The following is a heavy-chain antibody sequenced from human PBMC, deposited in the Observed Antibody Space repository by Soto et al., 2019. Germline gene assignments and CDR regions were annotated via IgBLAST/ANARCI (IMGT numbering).Heavy chain of an antibody. CDR1: GGTFSSYA. D-gene: IGHD6-19*01. Sequence: SVKVSCKASGGTFSSYAISWVRQAPGQGLEWMGGIIPIFGTANYAQKFQGRVTITADESTSTAYMELSSLRSEDTAVYYCARDGGSGWSSEYGMDIWGQGTTDTVSS. V-gene: IGHV1-69*13. CDR3: ARDGGSGWSSEYGMDI. J-gene: IGHJ6*02. CDR2: IIPIFGTA.